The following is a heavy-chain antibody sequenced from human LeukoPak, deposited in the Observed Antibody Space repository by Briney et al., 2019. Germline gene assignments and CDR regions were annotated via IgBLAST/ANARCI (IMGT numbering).Heavy chain of an antibody. J-gene: IGHJ6*03. CDR2: INPNSGGT. D-gene: IGHD3-10*01. CDR3: ARALYGSGSSYYYYYMDV. CDR1: GYTFTSYG. V-gene: IGHV1-2*02. Sequence: ASVKVSCKASGYTFTSYGISWVRQAPGQGLEWMGWINPNSGGTNYAQKFQGRVTMTRDTSISTAYMELSRLRSDDTAVYYCARALYGSGSSYYYYYMDVWGKGTTVTISS.